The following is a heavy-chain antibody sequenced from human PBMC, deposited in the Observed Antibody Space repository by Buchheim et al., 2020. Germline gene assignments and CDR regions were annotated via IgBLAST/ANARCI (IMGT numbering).Heavy chain of an antibody. V-gene: IGHV3-30*18. CDR1: GFTFSSYG. Sequence: VQLVESGGGVVQPGRSLRLSCAASGFTFSSYGMHWVRQAPGKGLEWVAVIPYDGNNKYYADPVKGRFTISRDNSKNTLYLQMNSLRAEDTAVYYCAKDLNTYNWNSGEGLDYWGQGTL. D-gene: IGHD1-7*01. J-gene: IGHJ4*02. CDR3: AKDLNTYNWNSGEGLDY. CDR2: IPYDGNNK.